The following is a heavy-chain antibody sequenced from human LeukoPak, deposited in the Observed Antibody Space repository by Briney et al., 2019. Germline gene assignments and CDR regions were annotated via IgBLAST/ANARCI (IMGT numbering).Heavy chain of an antibody. CDR3: AKDGHYYDSSGYFTGGDAFDI. Sequence: GASVKVSCKASGYTFTSYGISWVRQAPGQGLEWMGWINPNSGGTNYAQKFQGRVTMTRDTSISTAYMELSRLRSDDTAVYYCAKDGHYYDSSGYFTGGDAFDIWGQGTMVTVSS. J-gene: IGHJ3*02. CDR2: INPNSGGT. V-gene: IGHV1-2*02. D-gene: IGHD3-22*01. CDR1: GYTFTSYG.